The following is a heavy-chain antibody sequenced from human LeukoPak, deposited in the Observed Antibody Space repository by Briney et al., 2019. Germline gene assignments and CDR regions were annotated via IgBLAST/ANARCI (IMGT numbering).Heavy chain of an antibody. CDR2: ISGSGGST. J-gene: IGHJ4*02. CDR1: GFTFSSYA. CDR3: AKGLRTGSSGRLFDY. V-gene: IGHV3-23*01. Sequence: RGSLRLSCAASGFTFSSYAMSWVRQAPGKGLEWVSAISGSGGSTYYADSVKGRFTISRDNSKNTLYLQMNSLRAEDTAVYYCAKGLRTGSSGRLFDYWGQGTLVTVSS. D-gene: IGHD6-19*01.